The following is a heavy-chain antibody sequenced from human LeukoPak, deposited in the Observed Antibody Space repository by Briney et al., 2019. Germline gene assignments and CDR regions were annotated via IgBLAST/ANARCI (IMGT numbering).Heavy chain of an antibody. CDR2: INPNSGGT. CDR1: GYTFTGYY. D-gene: IGHD6-13*01. CDR3: ARGHSSSWKIPFFDFDY. Sequence: ASVTLSCKSSGYTFTGYYMHWVRQAPGQGLEWMGWINPNSGGTNYAQKFQGRVTMTRGTSISTAYMELSRLRSDDTAVYYCARGHSSSWKIPFFDFDYWGQGTLVSVSS. V-gene: IGHV1-2*02. J-gene: IGHJ4*02.